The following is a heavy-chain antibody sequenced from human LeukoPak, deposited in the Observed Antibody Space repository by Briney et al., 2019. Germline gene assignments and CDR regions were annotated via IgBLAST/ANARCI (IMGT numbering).Heavy chain of an antibody. CDR3: ARDIPSPMTTVTTAFDI. CDR2: ISAYNGNT. J-gene: IGHJ3*02. D-gene: IGHD4-17*01. V-gene: IGHV1-18*01. CDR1: GYTFTSYG. Sequence: ASVKVSCKASGYTFTSYGISWVRQAPGQGLEWMGWISAYNGNTNYAQKLQGRVTMTTDTSTSTAYMELRSLRSDDTAVYYCARDIPSPMTTVTTAFDIWGQGTMVTVSS.